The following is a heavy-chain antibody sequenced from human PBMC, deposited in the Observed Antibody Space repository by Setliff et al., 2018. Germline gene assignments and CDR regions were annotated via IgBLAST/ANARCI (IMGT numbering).Heavy chain of an antibody. CDR2: VRFDGSYK. V-gene: IGHV3-30*02. CDR3: ARDRIGPFISYMDG. D-gene: IGHD3-10*01. J-gene: IGHJ6*03. CDR1: GFVFGTFG. Sequence: GESLKISCAASGFVFGTFGMHWVRQAPGKGLDWVASVRFDGSYKVYADSVKGRFTISRDNSENTLYLQMNSLRREDTAVYYCARDRIGPFISYMDGWGKGTAVTVSS.